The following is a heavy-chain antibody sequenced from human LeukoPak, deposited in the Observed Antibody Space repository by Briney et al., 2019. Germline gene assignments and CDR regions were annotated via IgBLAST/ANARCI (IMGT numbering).Heavy chain of an antibody. J-gene: IGHJ4*02. V-gene: IGHV3-7*01. CDR3: TRDFVY. CDR2: INQDGSVK. Sequence: GGSRRLSCAASGFAFSTYWMAWVRQAPGKGLEWVGNINQDGSVKHYVDSVRGRFTISRDNARNSVYLQMSALRVEDTAVYYCTRDFVYWGQGSLVTASS. D-gene: IGHD3-3*01. CDR1: GFAFSTYW.